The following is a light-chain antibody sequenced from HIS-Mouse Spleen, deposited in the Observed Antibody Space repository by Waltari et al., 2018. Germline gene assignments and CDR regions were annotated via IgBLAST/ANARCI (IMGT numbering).Light chain of an antibody. CDR1: SSDVGGYTD. J-gene: IGLJ2*01. Sequence: PPSASGPPGPSVTISCTGTSSDVGGYTDSSWYQQHPRKALKLMIHEVSKRPSGCPDRFSGSKSGNTASLTVSGLQPEDEADYYCSAYAGSNIVVFGGGTKLTVL. V-gene: IGLV2-8*01. CDR3: SAYAGSNIVV. CDR2: EVS.